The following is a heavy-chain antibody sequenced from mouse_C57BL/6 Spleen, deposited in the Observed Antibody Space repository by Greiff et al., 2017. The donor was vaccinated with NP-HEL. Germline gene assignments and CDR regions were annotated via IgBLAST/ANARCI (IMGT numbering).Heavy chain of an antibody. CDR3: ARGGLRAWFAY. J-gene: IGHJ3*01. CDR2: IDPSDSYT. V-gene: IGHV1-50*01. Sequence: QVQLQQPGAEPVKPGASVKLSCKASGYTFTSYWMQWVKQRPGQGLEWIGEIDPSDSYTNYNQKFKGKATLTVDTSSSTAYMQLSSLTSEDSAVYYCARGGLRAWFAYWGQGTLVTVSA. D-gene: IGHD2-4*01. CDR1: GYTFTSYW.